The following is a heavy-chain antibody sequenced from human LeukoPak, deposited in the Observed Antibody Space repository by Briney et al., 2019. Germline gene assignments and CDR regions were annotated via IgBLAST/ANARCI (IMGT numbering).Heavy chain of an antibody. D-gene: IGHD1-26*01. CDR2: ISYDGSNK. J-gene: IGHJ6*02. Sequence: GGSLRLSCAASGFTFSSYAMHWVRQAPGKGLEWVAVISYDGSNKYYADSVKGRFTISRDNSKNTLYLQMNSLRAEDTAVYYCARPPNSGNYYYYGMDVWGQGTTVTVSS. CDR3: ARPPNSGNYYYYGMDV. V-gene: IGHV3-30-3*01. CDR1: GFTFSSYA.